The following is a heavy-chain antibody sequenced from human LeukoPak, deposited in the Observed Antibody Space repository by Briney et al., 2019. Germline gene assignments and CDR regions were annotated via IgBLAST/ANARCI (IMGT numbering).Heavy chain of an antibody. CDR3: AKEGDSSGWFDY. CDR2: ISGRGGST. V-gene: IGHV3-23*01. CDR1: GFTFSSYA. D-gene: IGHD3-22*01. Sequence: GGSLRLSCTASGFTFSSYAMSWVRQAPGKGLEWVSAISGRGGSTYYPDSVKGRFTISRDNSKNTVYLQMNSLRAEDTAVYYCAKEGDSSGWFDYWGQGTLVTVSS. J-gene: IGHJ4*02.